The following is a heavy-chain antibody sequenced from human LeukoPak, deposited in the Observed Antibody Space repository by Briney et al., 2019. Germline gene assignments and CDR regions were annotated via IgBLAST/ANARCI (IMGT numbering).Heavy chain of an antibody. CDR2: ISDRGGGT. V-gene: IGHV3-23*01. D-gene: IGHD3-9*01. CDR3: AKGENDYILGGGDY. Sequence: GGSLRLSCAASGFTFSSQAMSWVRQAPGKGLEWVSGISDRGGGTFYADSVKGRFTISRDNSKNTLYLQMNILRAEDTAVYYLAKGENDYILGGGDYWGQGTLVTVSS. CDR1: GFTFSSQA. J-gene: IGHJ4*02.